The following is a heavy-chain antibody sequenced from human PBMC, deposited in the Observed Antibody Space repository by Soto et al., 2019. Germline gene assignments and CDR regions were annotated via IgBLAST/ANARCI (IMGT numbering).Heavy chain of an antibody. CDR3: ARHPGRPYFSDGMDV. V-gene: IGHV1-69*12. CDR1: GGTFSSYA. D-gene: IGHD1-26*01. Sequence: QVQLVQSGAEVKKPGSSVKVSCKASGGTFSSYAISWVRQAPGQGLEWMGGIIPIFGTADYAQKFQGRVTITADESTSTAFMALGSLRSEDTAVYYCARHPGRPYFSDGMDVWGQGTTVTVSS. J-gene: IGHJ6*02. CDR2: IIPIFGTA.